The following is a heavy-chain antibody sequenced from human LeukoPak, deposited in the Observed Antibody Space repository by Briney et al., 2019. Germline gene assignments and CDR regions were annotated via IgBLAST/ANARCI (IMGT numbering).Heavy chain of an antibody. CDR2: IYPGDSDT. CDR3: ARQKLGSIAAPDAFDI. Sequence: GESLQISCKGSGYSFTSYWIGWVRQMPGKGLEWMGIIYPGDSDTRYSPSFQGQVTISADKSISTAYLQWSSLKASDTAMYYCARQKLGSIAAPDAFDIWGQGTMVTVSS. J-gene: IGHJ3*02. D-gene: IGHD6-6*01. CDR1: GYSFTSYW. V-gene: IGHV5-51*01.